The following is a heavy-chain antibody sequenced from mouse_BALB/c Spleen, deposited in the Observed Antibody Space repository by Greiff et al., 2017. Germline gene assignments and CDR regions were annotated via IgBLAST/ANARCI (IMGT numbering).Heavy chain of an antibody. D-gene: IGHD1-1*01. Sequence: EVQGVESGPELVKPGASVKISCKASGYSFTGYFMNWVKQSPGKSLEWIGRINPYNGDTFYNQKFKGKATLTVDKSSSTAHMELLSLTSEDSAVYYSGRDYYGSSPYYFDYWGQGTTLTVSS. CDR1: GYSFTGYF. J-gene: IGHJ2*01. V-gene: IGHV1-37*01. CDR3: GRDYYGSSPYYFDY. CDR2: INPYNGDT.